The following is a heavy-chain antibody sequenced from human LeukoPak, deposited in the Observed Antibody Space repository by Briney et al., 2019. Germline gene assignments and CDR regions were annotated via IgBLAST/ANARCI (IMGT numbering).Heavy chain of an antibody. CDR2: IYPGDSKT. CDR1: GYRFNIYW. CDR3: ARYDYGSKLIGDGSDI. D-gene: IGHD4-23*01. V-gene: IGHV5-51*01. Sequence: GESLKISCQGSGYRFNIYWIGWVRQMPGKGLEWMGIIYPGDSKTIYSPSFQGQVTISADKSISTAYLQWSSLKASDTAMYYCARYDYGSKLIGDGSDIWGQGTKVTVSS. J-gene: IGHJ3*02.